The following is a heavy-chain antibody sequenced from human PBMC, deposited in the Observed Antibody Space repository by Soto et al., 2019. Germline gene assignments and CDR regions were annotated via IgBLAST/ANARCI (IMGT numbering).Heavy chain of an antibody. V-gene: IGHV3-33*03. J-gene: IGHJ3*01. CDR3: ARAQYTGSYFDACDV. D-gene: IGHD1-26*01. CDR2: IWYDGSNK. Sequence: LRLSCAASGLPFSSYGMHWVRQAPGKGLEWVAVIWYDGSNKYYADSVKGRFTISRDNSKNTLYLQMNSLRVEDTAVYYCARAQYTGSYFDACDVWGQGTMVTVSS. CDR1: GLPFSSYG.